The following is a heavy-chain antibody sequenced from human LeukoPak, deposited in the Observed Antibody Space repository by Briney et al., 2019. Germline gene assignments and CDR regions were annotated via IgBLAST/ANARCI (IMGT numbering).Heavy chain of an antibody. Sequence: SETLSLTCTVSGGSIRSYYWSWIRQPPGKGLEWIGYMYYSGSTNYNPALKSRVTISVDTSKNQFSLRLSSVTAADTAVYYCARVRALSYYDSSGDLFYFDYWGQGTLVTVSS. D-gene: IGHD3-22*01. J-gene: IGHJ4*02. CDR2: MYYSGST. CDR1: GGSIRSYY. V-gene: IGHV4-59*01. CDR3: ARVRALSYYDSSGDLFYFDY.